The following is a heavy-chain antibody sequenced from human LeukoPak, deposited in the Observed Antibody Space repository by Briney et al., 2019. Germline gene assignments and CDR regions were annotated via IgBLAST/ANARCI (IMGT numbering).Heavy chain of an antibody. J-gene: IGHJ4*02. CDR3: TSSGIARITDFDY. CDR2: IRSKANSYAT. V-gene: IGHV3-73*01. CDR1: RFTFSGSA. Sequence: GGSLRLSCAASRFTFSGSAMHWVRQASGKGLEWVGRIRSKANSYATAYAASVKGRFTISRDDSKNTAYLQMNSLKTEDTAVYYCTSSGIARITDFDYWGQGTLVTVSS. D-gene: IGHD3-10*01.